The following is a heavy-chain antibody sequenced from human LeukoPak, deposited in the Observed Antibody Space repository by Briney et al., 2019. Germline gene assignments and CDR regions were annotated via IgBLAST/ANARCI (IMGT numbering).Heavy chain of an antibody. J-gene: IGHJ3*02. CDR1: GGSISSYY. Sequence: KSSETLSLTCTVSGGSISSYYWSWIRQPPGKGLEWIGYIYYSGSTNFNPSLNSRVTISVDTSKNQFSLRLSSVTPADTAVYYCARAPYYDSSGYYYWSDIWGQGTMVTVSS. CDR3: ARAPYYDSSGYYYWSDI. D-gene: IGHD3-22*01. V-gene: IGHV4-59*01. CDR2: IYYSGST.